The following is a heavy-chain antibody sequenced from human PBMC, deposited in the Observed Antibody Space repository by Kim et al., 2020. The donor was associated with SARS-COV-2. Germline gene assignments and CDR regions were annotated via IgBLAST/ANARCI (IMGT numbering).Heavy chain of an antibody. Sequence: SVKVSCKASGGTFSSYAISWVRQAPGQGLEWMGGIIPIFGPANYAQKFQGRVTITADESTSTAYMELSSLRSEDTAVYYCARGAPYYYDSSGYYYDYWGQGTLVTVSS. CDR2: IIPIFGPA. CDR1: GGTFSSYA. CDR3: ARGAPYYYDSSGYYYDY. D-gene: IGHD3-22*01. J-gene: IGHJ4*02. V-gene: IGHV1-69*13.